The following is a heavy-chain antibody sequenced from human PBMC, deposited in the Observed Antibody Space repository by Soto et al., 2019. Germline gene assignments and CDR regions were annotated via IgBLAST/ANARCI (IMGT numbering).Heavy chain of an antibody. CDR3: ARVQYDFWSGYPPYYFDY. D-gene: IGHD3-3*01. CDR1: GGSISSYY. CDR2: IYYSGST. V-gene: IGHV4-59*01. J-gene: IGHJ4*02. Sequence: ASETLSLTCTVSGGSISSYYWSWIRQPPGKGLEWIGYIYYSGSTNYNPSLKSRVTISVDTSKNQFSLKLSSVTAADTAVYYCARVQYDFWSGYPPYYFDYWGQGTLVTVSS.